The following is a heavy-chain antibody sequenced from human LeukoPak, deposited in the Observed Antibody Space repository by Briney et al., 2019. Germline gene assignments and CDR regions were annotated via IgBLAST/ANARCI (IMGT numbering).Heavy chain of an antibody. J-gene: IGHJ4*02. D-gene: IGHD2-2*02. Sequence: GGSLRLSCADSGFTFSSYSMNWVRQAPGKGLEWVSSISSSSSYIYYADSVKGRFTISRDNAKNSLYLQMNSLRAEDTAVYYCARGLAGSSTSCYNFWGQGTLVTVSS. CDR1: GFTFSSYS. V-gene: IGHV3-21*01. CDR3: ARGLAGSSTSCYNF. CDR2: ISSSSSYI.